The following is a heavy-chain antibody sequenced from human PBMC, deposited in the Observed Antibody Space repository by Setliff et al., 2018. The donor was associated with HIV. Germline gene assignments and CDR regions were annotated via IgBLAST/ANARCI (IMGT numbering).Heavy chain of an antibody. Sequence: LRLSCAASGFTFSSYHMDWVRQAPGKGLEWVSYITSTSSIIYYADSVKGRFTISRDNAKNSLYLQMNSRRAEDTAVYFCARDGGRGGAVDYWGQGTLVTVSS. CDR3: ARDGGRGGAVDY. J-gene: IGHJ4*02. D-gene: IGHD2-15*01. CDR1: GFTFSSYH. CDR2: ITSTSSII. V-gene: IGHV3-48*01.